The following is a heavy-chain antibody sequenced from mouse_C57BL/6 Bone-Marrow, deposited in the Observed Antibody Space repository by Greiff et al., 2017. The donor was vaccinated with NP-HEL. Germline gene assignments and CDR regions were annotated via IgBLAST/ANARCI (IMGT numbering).Heavy chain of an antibody. CDR1: GFTFSDYG. CDR2: ISSGSSTI. Sequence: DVHLVESGGGLVKPGGSLKLSCAASGFTFSDYGMHWVRQAPEKGLEWVAYISSGSSTIYYADTVKGRFTISRDNAKNTLFLQMTSLRSEDTAMYYCARYLTGFAYWGQGTLVTVSA. CDR3: ARYLTGFAY. D-gene: IGHD5-1*01. V-gene: IGHV5-17*01. J-gene: IGHJ3*01.